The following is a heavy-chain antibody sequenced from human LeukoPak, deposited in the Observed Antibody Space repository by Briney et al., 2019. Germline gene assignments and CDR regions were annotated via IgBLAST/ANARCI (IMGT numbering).Heavy chain of an antibody. CDR1: GYTFTSCG. CDR3: VRDLGVDTSMIFFDY. Sequence: ASVKVSCKASGYTFTSCGISWVRQAPGQGLEWMGWISAYNGNINYVQKFQGRVTMTTDISTSTAYMELRSLRSDDTAVFYCVRDLGVDTSMIFFDYWGQGTLVTVSS. CDR2: ISAYNGNI. D-gene: IGHD5-18*01. V-gene: IGHV1-18*01. J-gene: IGHJ4*02.